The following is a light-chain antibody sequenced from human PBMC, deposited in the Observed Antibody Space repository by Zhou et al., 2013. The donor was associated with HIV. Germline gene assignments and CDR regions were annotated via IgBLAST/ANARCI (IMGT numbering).Light chain of an antibody. Sequence: AVRLIQSPSSVSASTGDTVTITCRASHSISNYLAWFQQKSGRAPKAIIYSTSTLQSGVPSRFRGSGSGTNFTLTISCLQSEDFALYFCHQYYSFPLTFGGGT. CDR2: STS. V-gene: IGKV1-8*01. CDR1: HSISNY. J-gene: IGKJ4*01. CDR3: HQYYSFPLT.